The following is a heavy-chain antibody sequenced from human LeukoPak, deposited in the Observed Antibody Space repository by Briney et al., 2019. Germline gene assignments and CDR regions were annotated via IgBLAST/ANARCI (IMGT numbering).Heavy chain of an antibody. CDR3: ARTRDDSSGYLSIDY. CDR1: GGSFSGYY. Sequence: PSETLSLTCAVYGGSFSGYYWSWIRQPPGKGLEWIGYIYHSGSTNYNLPLKSRVTISVDASKKQFSLKLSSVTAADTAVYYCARTRDDSSGYLSIDYWGQGTLVTVSS. CDR2: IYHSGST. J-gene: IGHJ4*02. V-gene: IGHV4-59*01. D-gene: IGHD3-22*01.